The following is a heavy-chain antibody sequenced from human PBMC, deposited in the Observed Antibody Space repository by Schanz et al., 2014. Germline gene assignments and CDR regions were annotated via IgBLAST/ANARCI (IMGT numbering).Heavy chain of an antibody. CDR2: ISYDGSSK. D-gene: IGHD2-8*01. Sequence: GQLVESGGGLVQPGGSLRLSCAASGFTFRSYGMHWVRQAPGKGLEWVALISYDGSSKNHADSVQGRFTISRDNAKNSLFLQMNSLRADDTAVYYCVRDRRFCANDICWLRYYMDVWGNGTTVTVSS. CDR3: VRDRRFCANDICWLRYYMDV. J-gene: IGHJ6*03. V-gene: IGHV3-33*01. CDR1: GFTFRSYG.